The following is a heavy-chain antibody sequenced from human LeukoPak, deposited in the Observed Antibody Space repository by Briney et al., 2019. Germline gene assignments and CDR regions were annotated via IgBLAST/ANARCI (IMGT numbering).Heavy chain of an antibody. D-gene: IGHD3-10*01. CDR1: GGSFSGYY. V-gene: IGHV4-34*01. CDR2: INHSGST. Sequence: SETLSLTCAVYGGSFSGYYWSWIRQPPGKGLEWIGEINHSGSTNYNPSLKSRVTISVDTSKNQFSLKLSSVTAADTAVYYCARGPLTTYYYGPGSYYYYYYYMDVWGKGTTVTVSS. CDR3: ARGPLTTYYYGPGSYYYYYYYMDV. J-gene: IGHJ6*03.